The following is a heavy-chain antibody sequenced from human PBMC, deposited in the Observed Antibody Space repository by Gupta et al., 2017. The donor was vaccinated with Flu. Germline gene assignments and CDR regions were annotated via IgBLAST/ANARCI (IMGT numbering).Heavy chain of an antibody. CDR2: IWYDGGNK. Sequence: QVQLVESGGGVVQPGRSLRLSCAASGFTFSSYGMHWVRQAPGKGLEWVAVIWYDGGNKYYADSVKGRFTISRDNSKNTLYLQMNSLRAEDTAVYYCARSYRLGITDDLWGRGTLVTVSS. CDR1: GFTFSSYG. V-gene: IGHV3-33*01. J-gene: IGHJ2*01. CDR3: ARSYRLGITDDL. D-gene: IGHD3-10*01.